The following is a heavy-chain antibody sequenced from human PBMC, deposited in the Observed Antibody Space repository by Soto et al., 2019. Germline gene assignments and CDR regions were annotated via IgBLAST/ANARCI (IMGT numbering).Heavy chain of an antibody. CDR1: SGPSSSHN. D-gene: IGHD1-1*01. Sequence: QVQLQQSGPGRVKPSETLSLTCTVSSGPSSSHNWGWIRQPPGRGLEWIGYVYDTGDTNYNPSIRSRVTISADTTTNHISLTLTSVTAADTAVYYCVRQGIGYLHGLVDVWGQGTTVSVSS. J-gene: IGHJ6*02. V-gene: IGHV4-59*08. CDR3: VRQGIGYLHGLVDV. CDR2: VYDTGDT.